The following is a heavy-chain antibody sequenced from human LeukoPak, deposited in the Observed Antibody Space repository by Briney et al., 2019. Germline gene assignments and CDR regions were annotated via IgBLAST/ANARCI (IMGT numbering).Heavy chain of an antibody. V-gene: IGHV3-20*04. CDR1: GFSFNDYG. Sequence: GGSLRLSCAASGFSFNDYGMSWVRQAPGKGLEWVSGINWNGGSTAYADSVKGRFTISRDNAKNSLYMQMNSLRAEDTALYYCGGEGYYLGGVIGKGANPLDYWGQGTLVTVSS. D-gene: IGHD3-16*02. CDR3: GGEGYYLGGVIGKGANPLDY. J-gene: IGHJ4*02. CDR2: INWNGGST.